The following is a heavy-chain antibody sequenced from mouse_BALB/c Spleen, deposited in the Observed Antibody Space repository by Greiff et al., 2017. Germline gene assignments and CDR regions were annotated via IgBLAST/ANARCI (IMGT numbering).Heavy chain of an antibody. CDR2: ISSGGST. CDR3: ARGRDGFDYGDY. Sequence: EVQVVESGGGLVKPGGSLKLSCAASGFTFSSYAMSWVRQTPEKRLEWVASISSGGSTYYPDSVKGRFTISRDNARNILYLQMSSLRSEDTAMYYCARGRDGFDYGDYWGQGTTLTVSS. V-gene: IGHV5-6-5*01. D-gene: IGHD2-4*01. J-gene: IGHJ2*01. CDR1: GFTFSSYA.